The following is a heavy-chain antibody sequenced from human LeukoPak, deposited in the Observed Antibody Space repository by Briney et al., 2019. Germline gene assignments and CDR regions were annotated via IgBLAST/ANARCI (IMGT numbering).Heavy chain of an antibody. CDR3: ARDHYYGSGTSSMDV. D-gene: IGHD3-10*01. J-gene: IGHJ6*03. CDR1: GGSISSYY. CDR2: IYTSGST. V-gene: IGHV4-4*07. Sequence: SETLSLTCTVAGGSISSYYWSWIRQPAGKGLEWIGRIYTSGSTNYNPSLKSRVTMSVDTSKNQFSLKLSSVTAADTAVYYCARDHYYGSGTSSMDVWGKGTTVTVSS.